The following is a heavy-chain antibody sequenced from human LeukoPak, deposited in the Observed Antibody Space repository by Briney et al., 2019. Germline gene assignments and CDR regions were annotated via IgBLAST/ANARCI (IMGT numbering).Heavy chain of an antibody. CDR1: GFTFSSYS. Sequence: GGSLRLSCTASGFTFSSYSMNWVRQAPGKGLEWVTSISTSSSYIYYADSVKGRFTISRDNARNSLYLQMNTLRAEDTAVYSCARGADGVSSNSRGWFDPWGQGTLVTVSS. D-gene: IGHD2-15*01. V-gene: IGHV3-21*01. CDR3: ARGADGVSSNSRGWFDP. CDR2: ISTSSSYI. J-gene: IGHJ5*02.